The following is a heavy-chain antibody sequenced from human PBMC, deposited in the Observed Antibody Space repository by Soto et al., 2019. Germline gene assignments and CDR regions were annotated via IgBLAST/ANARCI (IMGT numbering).Heavy chain of an antibody. J-gene: IGHJ6*02. V-gene: IGHV3-30-3*01. Sequence: PGGSLRLSCAASGFTFSSYAMHWVRQAPGKGLEWVAVISYDGSNKYYADSVKGRFTISRDNSKNTLYLQMNSLRAEDTAVYYCARERNSLDYYYGMDVWGQGTTVTVYS. CDR3: ARERNSLDYYYGMDV. D-gene: IGHD3-16*02. CDR1: GFTFSSYA. CDR2: ISYDGSNK.